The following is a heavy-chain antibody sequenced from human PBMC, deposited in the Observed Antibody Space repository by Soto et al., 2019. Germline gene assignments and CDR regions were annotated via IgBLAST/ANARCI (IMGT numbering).Heavy chain of an antibody. Sequence: ASVKVSCKASGYTFTSYYMHWVRQAPGQGLEWMGIINPSGGSTSYAQKFQGRVTMTRDTSTSTVYMELSSLRSEDTAVYYCASASGGNIYYYYGMDVWGQGTTVTVYS. CDR2: INPSGGST. CDR3: ASASGGNIYYYYGMDV. V-gene: IGHV1-46*01. J-gene: IGHJ6*02. CDR1: GYTFTSYY. D-gene: IGHD2-15*01.